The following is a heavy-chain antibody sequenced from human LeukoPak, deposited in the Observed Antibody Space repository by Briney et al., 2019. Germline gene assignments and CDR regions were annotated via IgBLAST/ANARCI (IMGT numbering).Heavy chain of an antibody. CDR3: ARESTGSSSDWYTINDFDS. D-gene: IGHD6-19*01. V-gene: IGHV6-1*01. CDR2: TYYRSKWYN. Sequence: SQTLSLTFAISGDSVSTNSAAWNWISQSPSRGLEWLGRTYYRSKWYNDYAVSVNSRITINPDTSKNQFSLQLNSVTPEDTAVYYCARESTGSSSDWYTINDFDSWGQGTLVTVSS. CDR1: GDSVSTNSAA. J-gene: IGHJ4*02.